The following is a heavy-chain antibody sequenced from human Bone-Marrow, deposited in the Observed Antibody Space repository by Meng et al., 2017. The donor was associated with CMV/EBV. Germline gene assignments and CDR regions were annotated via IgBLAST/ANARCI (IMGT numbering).Heavy chain of an antibody. Sequence: GGSLRLSCKGSGYSFTTYWIAWVRQMPGKGLEWMGIMYPGGSETTYSPSFHGQVTISADKSISTAYLQWSSLKASDTAMYYCATPMVRGVDDAYDIWVQGTMVTVSS. CDR3: ATPMVRGVDDAYDI. CDR2: MYPGGSET. D-gene: IGHD3-10*01. V-gene: IGHV5-51*01. CDR1: GYSFTTYW. J-gene: IGHJ3*02.